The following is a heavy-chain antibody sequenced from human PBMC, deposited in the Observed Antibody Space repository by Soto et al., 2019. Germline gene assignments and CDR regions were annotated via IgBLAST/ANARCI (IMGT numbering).Heavy chain of an antibody. CDR3: ARGGSYYFWFDP. V-gene: IGHV4-59*01. J-gene: IGHJ5*02. Sequence: SETLSLTCTVSGGSISSYYWSLIRQPPGKGLEWIGYIYYSGSTNYNPSLKSRVTISVDTSKNQFSLKLSSVTAADTAVYYCARGGSYYFWFDPWCQGTLVTVSS. CDR2: IYYSGST. CDR1: GGSISSYY. D-gene: IGHD1-26*01.